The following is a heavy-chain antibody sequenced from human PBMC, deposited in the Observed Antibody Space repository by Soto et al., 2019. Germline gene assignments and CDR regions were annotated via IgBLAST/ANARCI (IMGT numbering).Heavy chain of an antibody. CDR1: GGSFSGDY. D-gene: IGHD4-17*01. CDR3: ATMGTPVTGLYYFDY. J-gene: IGHJ4*02. Sequence: ASETLSLTCAVYGGSFSGDYWSWVRQPPGRGLEWIGEIHRSGTTNYNPYLKSRVSLSVDTSKNQFSLDLSSVTASDTAVYYCATMGTPVTGLYYFDYWGQGTLVTV. CDR2: IHRSGTT. V-gene: IGHV4-34*09.